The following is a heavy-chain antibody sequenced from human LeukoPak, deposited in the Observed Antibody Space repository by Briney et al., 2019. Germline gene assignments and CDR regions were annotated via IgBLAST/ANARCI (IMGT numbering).Heavy chain of an antibody. V-gene: IGHV3-48*04. CDR3: ARDLAGYDF. J-gene: IGHJ4*02. Sequence: GGSPRLSCAASGFTFSNYNMNWVRQAPGKGLEWVSYITTSSATTYYADSVKGRFTISRDNAKNSLYLQMNSLRAEDTAVYYCARDLAGYDFWGQGTLVTVSS. CDR2: ITTSSATT. CDR1: GFTFSNYN. D-gene: IGHD5-12*01.